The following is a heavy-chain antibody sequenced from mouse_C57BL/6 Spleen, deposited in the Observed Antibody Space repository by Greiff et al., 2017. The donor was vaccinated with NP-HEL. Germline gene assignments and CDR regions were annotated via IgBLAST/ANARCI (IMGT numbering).Heavy chain of an antibody. V-gene: IGHV1-50*01. CDR3: ARGVY. CDR2: IDPSDSYT. J-gene: IGHJ2*01. CDR1: GYTFTSYW. Sequence: VQLQQPGAELVKPGASVKLSCKASGYTFTSYWMQWVKQRPGQGLEWIGEIDPSDSYTNYNQKFKGKATLTVDTSSSTAYMQLSSLTSEDSAVYYCARGVYWGQGTTLTVSS.